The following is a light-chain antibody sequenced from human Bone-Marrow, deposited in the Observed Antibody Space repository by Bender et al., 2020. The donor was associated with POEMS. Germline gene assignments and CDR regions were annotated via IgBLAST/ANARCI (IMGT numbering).Light chain of an antibody. J-gene: IGLJ2*01. CDR3: TSYAGSNDLI. CDR2: EVS. CDR1: SNS. V-gene: IGLV2-8*01. Sequence: QSALTQPPSASGSPGQSVTISCTGVSNSVSWYQQRPGKAPKLMIYEVSKRPSGVPDRFPGAKSGNTASLTVSGLQAEDEAGYYGTSYAGSNDLIFGGGTKLTVL.